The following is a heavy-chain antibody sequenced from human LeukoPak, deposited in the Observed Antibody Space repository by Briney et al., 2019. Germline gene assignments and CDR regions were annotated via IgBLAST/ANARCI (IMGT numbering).Heavy chain of an antibody. J-gene: IGHJ3*02. CDR1: GFTFSSYA. Sequence: GGSLRLSCAPSGFTFSSYAMSWVRQAPGKGLEWVAVISGGGSGTYYADSVRGRFTISRDNSKNTVYLQMNSLRAEDTAIYYCAKAVGSSGYFSRDAFDIWGQETMVTVSS. D-gene: IGHD3-22*01. CDR3: AKAVGSSGYFSRDAFDI. V-gene: IGHV3-23*01. CDR2: ISGGGSGT.